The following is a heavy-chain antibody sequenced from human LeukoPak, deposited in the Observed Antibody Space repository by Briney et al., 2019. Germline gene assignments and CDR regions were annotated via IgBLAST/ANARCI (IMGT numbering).Heavy chain of an antibody. CDR2: ISGYNGNT. CDR3: ARENALISDY. Sequence: ASVKVSCKASGGTFSSYGISWVRQAPGQGLEWMGWISGYNGNTNYAQKLQGRVTMTTDTSTSTAYMELRSLRSDDTAVYYCARENALISDYWGQGTLVTVSS. CDR1: GGTFSSYG. D-gene: IGHD2-2*01. V-gene: IGHV1-18*01. J-gene: IGHJ4*02.